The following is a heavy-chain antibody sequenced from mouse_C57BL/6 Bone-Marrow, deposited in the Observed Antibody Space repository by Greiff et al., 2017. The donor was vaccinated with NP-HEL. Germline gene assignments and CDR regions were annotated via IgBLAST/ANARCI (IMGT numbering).Heavy chain of an antibody. Sequence: ESGPGLVKPSQSLSLTCSVTGYSITSGYYWNWIRQFPGNKLESMGYISYDGSNNYNPSLKNRISITRDTSKNQFFLKLNSVTTEDTATYYCARGGDYYGSSYGWYFDVWGTGTTVTVSS. V-gene: IGHV3-6*01. CDR3: ARGGDYYGSSYGWYFDV. J-gene: IGHJ1*03. CDR1: GYSITSGYY. CDR2: ISYDGSN. D-gene: IGHD1-1*01.